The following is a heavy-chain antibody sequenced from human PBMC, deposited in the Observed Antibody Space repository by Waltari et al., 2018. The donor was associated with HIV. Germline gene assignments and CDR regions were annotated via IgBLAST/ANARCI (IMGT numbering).Heavy chain of an antibody. CDR1: GGSISSSSYY. J-gene: IGHJ4*02. Sequence: QLQLQESGPGLVKPSETLSLTCTVSGGSISSSSYYWGWIRQPPGKGLEWIGSISYSGSTYSTPSLKSRVTISVDTSKNQFSLKLSSVTAADTAVYYCARRYSGSYVDYWGQGTLVTVSS. CDR2: ISYSGST. D-gene: IGHD1-26*01. CDR3: ARRYSGSYVDY. V-gene: IGHV4-39*01.